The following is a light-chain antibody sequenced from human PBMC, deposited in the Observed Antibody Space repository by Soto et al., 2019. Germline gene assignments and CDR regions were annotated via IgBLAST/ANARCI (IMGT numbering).Light chain of an antibody. J-gene: IGLJ1*01. CDR2: DVS. CDR1: SSDVGGYNY. CDR3: SSYTSSSTHDV. V-gene: IGLV2-14*01. Sequence: QSALTQPASVSGSPGQSITISCTGTSSDVGGYNYVSWYQQHPGKAPKLMIYDVSNRPSGVSNRFSGSKSGNTASLTISGLQAEYEADSYCSSYTSSSTHDVCGTGTKLTVL.